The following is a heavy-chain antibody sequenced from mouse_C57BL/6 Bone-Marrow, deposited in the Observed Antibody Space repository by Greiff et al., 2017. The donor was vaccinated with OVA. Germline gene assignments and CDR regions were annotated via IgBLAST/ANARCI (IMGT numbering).Heavy chain of an antibody. CDR3: AKGSYYFDY. J-gene: IGHJ2*01. CDR1: GFTFSDYG. CDR2: ISSGSSTI. V-gene: IGHV5-17*01. Sequence: EVKVVESGGGLVKPGGSLKLSCAASGFTFSDYGMHWVCQAPEKGLEWVAYISSGSSTIYYADTVKGRFTISRDNAKNTLFLQMTSLRSEDTAMYYCAKGSYYFDYWGQGTTLTVSS.